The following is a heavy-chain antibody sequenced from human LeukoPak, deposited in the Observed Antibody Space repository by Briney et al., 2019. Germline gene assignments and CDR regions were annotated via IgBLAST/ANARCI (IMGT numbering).Heavy chain of an antibody. CDR2: ISAYNGNT. D-gene: IGHD1-26*01. J-gene: IGHJ5*02. V-gene: IGHV1-18*01. CDR3: ARDTCGSYQGWFDP. Sequence: ASVKVSCKASGYTFTSYGISWVRQAPGQGLEWMGWISAYNGNTNYAQKLQGRVTMTTDTSTSTAYMELRSLRSDDTAVYYCARDTCGSYQGWFDPWGQGTLVTVSS. CDR1: GYTFTSYG.